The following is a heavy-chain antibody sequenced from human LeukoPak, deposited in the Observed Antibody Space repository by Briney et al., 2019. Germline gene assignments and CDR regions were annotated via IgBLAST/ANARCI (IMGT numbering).Heavy chain of an antibody. D-gene: IGHD1-26*01. CDR2: ISYTGTYI. V-gene: IGHV3-21*04. CDR1: AFSLNAYN. J-gene: IGHJ4*02. Sequence: GGSLRLSCAASAFSLNAYNMNWVRQAPGKGLEWVSSISYTGTYIYYADSVKGRFTISRDNAQNSLYLQMISLRAEDTAIYYCVRDRGTYRPIDYWGQGTLVTVSS. CDR3: VRDRGTYRPIDY.